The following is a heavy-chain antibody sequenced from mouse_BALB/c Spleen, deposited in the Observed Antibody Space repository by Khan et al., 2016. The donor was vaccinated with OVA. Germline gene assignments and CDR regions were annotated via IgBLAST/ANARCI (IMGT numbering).Heavy chain of an antibody. D-gene: IGHD1-1*01. CDR1: GYRFTDYV. J-gene: IGHJ3*01. CDR2: IYPGSGSP. Sequence: QIQLVQSGPELVKPGASAKMSCKASGYRFTDYVIIWVKQRTGQGLEWIGEIYPGSGSPYYNENFKGKATLTADISSNTAYMQLSSLTSEDSAVYFCARGGYGSVAYWGQGTLVTVSA. V-gene: IGHV1-77*01. CDR3: ARGGYGSVAY.